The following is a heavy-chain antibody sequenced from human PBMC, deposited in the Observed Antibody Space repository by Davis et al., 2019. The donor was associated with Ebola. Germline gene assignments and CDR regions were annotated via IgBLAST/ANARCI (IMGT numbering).Heavy chain of an antibody. D-gene: IGHD3-22*01. CDR3: ARLGGHYYDSSGYYSRYYFDY. CDR1: GGSISSSSYY. J-gene: IGHJ4*02. Sequence: MPGGSLRLSCTVSGGSISSSSYYWGWIRQPPGKGLEWIGSIYYSGSTYYNPPLKSRVTISVDTSKNQFSLKLSSVTAADTAVYYCARLGGHYYDSSGYYSRYYFDYWGQGTLVTVSS. V-gene: IGHV4-39*01. CDR2: IYYSGST.